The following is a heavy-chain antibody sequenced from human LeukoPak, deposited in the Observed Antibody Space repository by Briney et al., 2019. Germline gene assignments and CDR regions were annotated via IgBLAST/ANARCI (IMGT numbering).Heavy chain of an antibody. V-gene: IGHV3-23*01. CDR1: GFTFSSYA. CDR3: AKDEMYYYDSSGYYGFDY. J-gene: IGHJ4*02. Sequence: QPGGSLRLSCAASGFTFSSYAMSCVRQAPGKGLEWVSAISGSGGSTYYADSVKGRFTISRDNSKNTLYLQMNSLRAEDTAVYYCAKDEMYYYDSSGYYGFDYWGQGTLVTVSS. CDR2: ISGSGGST. D-gene: IGHD3-22*01.